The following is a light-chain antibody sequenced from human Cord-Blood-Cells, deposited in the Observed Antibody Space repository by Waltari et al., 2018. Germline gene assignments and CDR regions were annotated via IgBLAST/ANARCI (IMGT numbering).Light chain of an antibody. J-gene: IGKJ2*01. CDR3: QQSYSTPYT. CDR1: QSISSY. V-gene: IGKV1-39*01. Sequence: DIQMTQSPSSLSASVGDRVTITCRASQSISSYLNWYQQKPGKAPKLLIYAASSLQSGVPSRFSGSGSGTDFTLTISSLQPEDFATYYCQQSYSTPYTFCQWTKLEIK. CDR2: AAS.